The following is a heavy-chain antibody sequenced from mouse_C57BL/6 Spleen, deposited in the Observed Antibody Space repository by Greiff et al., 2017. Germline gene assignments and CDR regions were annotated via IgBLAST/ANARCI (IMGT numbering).Heavy chain of an antibody. CDR1: GYTFTSYW. V-gene: IGHV1-59*01. J-gene: IGHJ1*03. D-gene: IGHD4-1*01. Sequence: QVQLQQPGAELVRPGTSVKLSCKASGYTFTSYWMHWVKQRPGQGLEWIGVIDPSDSYTNYNQKFKGKATLTVDTSSSTAYMQLSSLTSEDSAVYYCARGLGRGLYWYFDVWGTGTTVTVSS. CDR2: IDPSDSYT. CDR3: ARGLGRGLYWYFDV.